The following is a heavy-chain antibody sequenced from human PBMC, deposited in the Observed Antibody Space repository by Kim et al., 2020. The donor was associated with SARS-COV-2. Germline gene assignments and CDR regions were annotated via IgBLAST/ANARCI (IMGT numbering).Heavy chain of an antibody. J-gene: IGHJ3*02. CDR3: AKPQWWETEDAFDI. V-gene: IGHV3-30*18. CDR2: ISYDGSNK. CDR1: GFTFSSYG. Sequence: GGSLRLSCAASGFTFSSYGMHWVRQAPGKGLEWVAVISYDGSNKYYADSVKGRFTISRDNSKNTLYLQMNSLRAEDTAVYYCAKPQWWETEDAFDIWGQG. D-gene: IGHD1-26*01.